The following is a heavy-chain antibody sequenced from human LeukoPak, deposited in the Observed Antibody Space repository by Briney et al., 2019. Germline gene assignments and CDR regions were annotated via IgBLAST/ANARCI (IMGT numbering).Heavy chain of an antibody. CDR1: GYTFTSYD. CDR2: MNPNSGNT. J-gene: IGHJ3*02. V-gene: IGHV1-8*01. CDR3: AGVTYYYDSSGPKRSDAFDI. Sequence: ASVKVSCKASGYTFTSYDINWVRQATGQGLEWMGWMNPNSGNTGYAQKFQGRVTMTRNTSISTAYMELSSLRSEDTAVYYCAGVTYYYDSSGPKRSDAFDIWGQGTMVTVSS. D-gene: IGHD3-22*01.